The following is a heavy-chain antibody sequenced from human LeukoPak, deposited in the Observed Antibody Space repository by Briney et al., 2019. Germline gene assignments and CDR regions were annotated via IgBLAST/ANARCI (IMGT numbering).Heavy chain of an antibody. V-gene: IGHV3-7*04. Sequence: GGSLRLSCAASGFTFSNAWMSWIRQAPGKGLEWVANIKQDGSDKYYVDSVKGRFTISRDNAKNSLYLQMNSLRAEDTAVYYCAGEGAGTFDYWGQGTLVTVSS. CDR3: AGEGAGTFDY. CDR2: IKQDGSDK. D-gene: IGHD1-1*01. CDR1: GFTFSNAW. J-gene: IGHJ4*02.